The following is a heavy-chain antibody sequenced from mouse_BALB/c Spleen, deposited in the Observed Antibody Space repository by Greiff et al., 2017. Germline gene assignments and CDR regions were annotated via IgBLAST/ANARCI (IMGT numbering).Heavy chain of an antibody. J-gene: IGHJ4*01. CDR3: AADRYDGYYYAMDY. D-gene: IGHD2-14*01. Sequence: EVQLVESGGGLVQPGGSLKLSCAASGFTFSSYTMSWVRQTPEKRLEWVAYISNGGGSTYYPDTVKGRFTISRDNPKNTLFLQMTSLRSEDTAMYYCAADRYDGYYYAMDYWGQGTSVTVSS. V-gene: IGHV5-12-2*01. CDR1: GFTFSSYT. CDR2: ISNGGGST.